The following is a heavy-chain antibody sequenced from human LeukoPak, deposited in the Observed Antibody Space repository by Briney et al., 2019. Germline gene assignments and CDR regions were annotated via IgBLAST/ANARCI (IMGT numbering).Heavy chain of an antibody. CDR3: ARALYGWFDP. CDR2: IYTRGST. CDR1: GGSISSYY. Sequence: SETLSLTCTVSGGSISSYYWSWIRQPPGKGLEWIGYIYTRGSTNYNPSLKSRVTISVDTSKNQFSLKLSSVTAADTAVYYCARALYGWFDPWGQGTLVTVSS. V-gene: IGHV4-4*09. J-gene: IGHJ5*02. D-gene: IGHD4-17*01.